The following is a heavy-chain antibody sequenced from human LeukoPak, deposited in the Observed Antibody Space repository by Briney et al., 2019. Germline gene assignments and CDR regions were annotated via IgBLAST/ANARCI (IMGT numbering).Heavy chain of an antibody. D-gene: IGHD6-19*01. J-gene: IGHJ3*02. CDR3: AAESGSIAVAGPPLNAFDI. V-gene: IGHV1-58*02. CDR1: GFTFTSSA. CDR2: IVVGSGNT. Sequence: SVKVSCKASGFTFTSSAMQWVRQARGQRLEWIGWIVVGSGNTNYAQKFQERVTITRDMSTSTAYMELSSLRSEDTAVYYCAAESGSIAVAGPPLNAFDIWGQGTMVTVSS.